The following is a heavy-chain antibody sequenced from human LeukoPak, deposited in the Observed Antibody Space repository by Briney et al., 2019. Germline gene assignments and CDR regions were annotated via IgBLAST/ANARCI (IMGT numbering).Heavy chain of an antibody. D-gene: IGHD6-19*01. V-gene: IGHV1-2*06. CDR3: ARGEHSSGWYRDDY. CDR1: GYTFTGYY. Sequence: ASVKVSCKASGYTFTGYYMHWVRQAPGQGLEWMGRINPNSGGTNYAQKFQGRVTMTRDTSISTAYMELSRLRSDDTAVYYCARGEHSSGWYRDDYWGQGTLVTVSS. CDR2: INPNSGGT. J-gene: IGHJ4*02.